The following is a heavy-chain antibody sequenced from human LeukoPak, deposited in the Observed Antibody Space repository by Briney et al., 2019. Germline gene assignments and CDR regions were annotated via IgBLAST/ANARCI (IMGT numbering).Heavy chain of an antibody. CDR1: GGSISSSSYY. CDR2: TYYSGST. CDR3: ARHATRFLEWLLFDY. Sequence: PSETLSLTCTVSGGSISSSSYYWGWIRQPPGKGLEWIGSTYYSGSTYYNPSLKSRVTISVDTSKNQFSLKLSSVTAADTAVYYCARHATRFLEWLLFDYWGQGTLVTVSS. V-gene: IGHV4-39*01. D-gene: IGHD3-3*01. J-gene: IGHJ4*02.